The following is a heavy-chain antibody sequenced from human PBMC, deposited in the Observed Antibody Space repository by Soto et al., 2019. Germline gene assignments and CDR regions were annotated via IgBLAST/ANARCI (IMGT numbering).Heavy chain of an antibody. CDR3: AREILLWRTWFDP. V-gene: IGHV3-53*01. CDR1: GFTVSSNY. D-gene: IGHD3-10*01. J-gene: IGHJ5*02. CDR2: IYSGGST. Sequence: PGGSLRLSCAASGFTVSSNYMSWVRQAPGKGLEWVSVIYSGGSTYYADSVKGRFTISRDNSKNTLYLQMNSLRAEDTAVYYCAREILLWRTWFDPWGQGTLVTVSS.